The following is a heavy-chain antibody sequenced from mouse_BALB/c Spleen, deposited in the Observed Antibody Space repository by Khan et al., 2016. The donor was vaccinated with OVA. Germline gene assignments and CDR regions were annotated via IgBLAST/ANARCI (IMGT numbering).Heavy chain of an antibody. Sequence: EVELVESGGGLVEPGGSLRLSCATSGFTFSDYHMSWVRQPPGTALEWLGFIRKKASGYTTEYSASVKGRFTISRDNSQSILYLQRNSLRAEDSATYYCARVDYGYGFAYWGQGTLVTVSA. CDR3: ARVDYGYGFAY. V-gene: IGHV7-3*02. D-gene: IGHD1-2*01. J-gene: IGHJ3*01. CDR2: IRKKASGYTT. CDR1: GFTFSDYH.